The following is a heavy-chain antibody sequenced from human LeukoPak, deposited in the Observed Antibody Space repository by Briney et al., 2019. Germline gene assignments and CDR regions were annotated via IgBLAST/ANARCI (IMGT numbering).Heavy chain of an antibody. J-gene: IGHJ4*02. CDR1: RFTFSSYV. CDR2: ISGGVGST. D-gene: IGHD6-13*01. V-gene: IGHV3-23*01. CDR3: AKDLIQQQLVYFDY. Sequence: GGSLRLSCAASRFTFSSYVMSWVRQAPGKGLEWVSAISGGVGSTYYADSVKGRFTTSRDNSKNTLYLQMNSLRAEDTAIYYCAKDLIQQQLVYFDYWGQGTLVTVSS.